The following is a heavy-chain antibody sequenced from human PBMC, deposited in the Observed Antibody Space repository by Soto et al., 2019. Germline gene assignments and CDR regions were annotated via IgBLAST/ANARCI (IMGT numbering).Heavy chain of an antibody. Sequence: EVQLLESGGGLVQPGGSLRLSCAASGFTFSSYAMSWVRQAPGKGLEWVSDISGSGGITSYADSVKGRFTISRDNSKNTLYLQMNSLRAEDTAVYYCARSAMVRGGGWFDPWGQGTLVTVSS. D-gene: IGHD3-10*01. CDR1: GFTFSSYA. CDR2: ISGSGGIT. CDR3: ARSAMVRGGGWFDP. V-gene: IGHV3-23*01. J-gene: IGHJ5*02.